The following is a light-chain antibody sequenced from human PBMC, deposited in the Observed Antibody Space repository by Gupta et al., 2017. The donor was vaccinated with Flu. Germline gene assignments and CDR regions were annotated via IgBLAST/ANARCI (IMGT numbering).Light chain of an antibody. CDR2: EVN. J-gene: IGLJ3*02. V-gene: IGLV2-8*01. CDR3: SSQADNNDVGV. Sequence: VTISCTGTSSDVGGYDYVSWYQQHPGQAPKLMIYEVNKRPSGVPDRFSGSKSGNTAALTVAGLQAEDEADYYCSSQADNNDVGVFGGGTNLTVL. CDR1: SSDVGGYDY.